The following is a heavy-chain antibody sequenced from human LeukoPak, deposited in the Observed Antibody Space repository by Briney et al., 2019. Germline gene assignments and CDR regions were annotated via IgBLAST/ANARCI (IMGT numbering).Heavy chain of an antibody. CDR2: INSDGSSR. Sequence: GGSLRLSCAASGFTFSNYWMHWVRHARGEGLVWVSRINSDGSSRNYADSVKGRFTISRNNAKNTLYLQMNSLRAEDTAVYYCASASSHRIAAGGDYWGQGTLVTVSS. D-gene: IGHD6-13*01. CDR1: GFTFSNYW. CDR3: ASASSHRIAAGGDY. V-gene: IGHV3-74*01. J-gene: IGHJ4*02.